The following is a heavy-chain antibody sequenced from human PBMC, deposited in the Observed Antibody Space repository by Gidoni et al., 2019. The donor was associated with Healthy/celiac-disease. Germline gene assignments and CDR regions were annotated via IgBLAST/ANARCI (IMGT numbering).Heavy chain of an antibody. Sequence: QVTLKESGPALVTPTQTLTLTCPFSWFPLRTSVILVSWIRQPPGKALEWLARIDWDDDKFYSTSLKTRLTISKDTSKNQVVLTMTNMDPVDTATYYCARASYYYDSSGYYNDAFDIWGQGTMVTVSS. J-gene: IGHJ3*02. CDR2: IDWDDDK. CDR3: ARASYYYDSSGYYNDAFDI. D-gene: IGHD3-22*01. V-gene: IGHV2-70*04. CDR1: WFPLRTSVIL.